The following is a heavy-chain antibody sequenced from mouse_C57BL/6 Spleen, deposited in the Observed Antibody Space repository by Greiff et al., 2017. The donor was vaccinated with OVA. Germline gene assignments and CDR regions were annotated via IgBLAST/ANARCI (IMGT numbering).Heavy chain of an antibody. D-gene: IGHD2-3*01. V-gene: IGHV1-66*01. CDR1: GYSFTSYY. CDR3: ARAYDYLDY. Sequence: VQVVESGPELVKPGASVKISCKASGYSFTSYYIHWVKQRPGQGLEWIGWIYPGSGNTKYNEKFKGKATLTADTSSSTAYMQLSSLTSEDSAVYYCARAYDYLDYWGQGTTLTVSS. J-gene: IGHJ2*01. CDR2: IYPGSGNT.